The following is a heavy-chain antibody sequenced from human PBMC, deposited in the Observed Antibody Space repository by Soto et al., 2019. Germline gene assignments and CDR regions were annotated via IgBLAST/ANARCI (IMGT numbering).Heavy chain of an antibody. CDR3: ARQSNHDYRPYFFDY. Sequence: QLQLQESGPGLVKPSETLSLTCTVSGGSINSSRYYWGWIRQPPGRGLEWITSIYYRGITYYNASLQSRDTLSVDTSKNQFSLKLSSVTAADTAVYYCARQSNHDYRPYFFDYWGQGTLVTVSS. D-gene: IGHD5-12*01. CDR2: IYYRGIT. CDR1: GGSINSSRYY. V-gene: IGHV4-39*01. J-gene: IGHJ4*02.